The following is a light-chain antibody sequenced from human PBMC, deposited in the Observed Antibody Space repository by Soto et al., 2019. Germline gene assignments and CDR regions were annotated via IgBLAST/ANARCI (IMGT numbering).Light chain of an antibody. CDR3: QQADSIPLT. Sequence: DIQMTQSPSFVSASVGDRVTITCRASQDISKWLAWYQQKPGRAPKILIFAASTLQRGVPSRFSGSGSGTDFTLTISSLHPEDSATYYCQQADSIPLTFGGGTKVDFK. CDR1: QDISKW. V-gene: IGKV1-12*01. CDR2: AAS. J-gene: IGKJ4*01.